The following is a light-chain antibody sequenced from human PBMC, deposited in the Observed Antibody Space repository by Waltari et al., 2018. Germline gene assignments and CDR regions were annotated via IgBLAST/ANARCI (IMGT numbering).Light chain of an antibody. Sequence: IVLTQSPGTLSLSPGERAIVSCRASQSVGRTLAWYQQKPGPAPRPLIYGASNRATGIPDRFIGSGSGTEFSLNISGLEPEDSAVYYCQHYLRLPVAFGQGTKVEIK. V-gene: IGKV3-20*01. J-gene: IGKJ1*01. CDR1: QSVGRT. CDR2: GAS. CDR3: QHYLRLPVA.